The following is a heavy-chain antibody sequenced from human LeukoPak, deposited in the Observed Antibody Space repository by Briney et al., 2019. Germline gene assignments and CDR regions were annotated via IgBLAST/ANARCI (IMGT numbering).Heavy chain of an antibody. CDR2: IYHSGST. CDR3: ARGYDFWSGYFNYYYYGMDV. D-gene: IGHD3-3*01. J-gene: IGHJ6*02. CDR1: GGSISSSNW. Sequence: SETLSLTCAVSGGSISSSNWWSWVRQPPGKGLEWIGEIYHSGSTNYNPSLKSRVTISVDKSKNQFSLKLSSVTAADTAVYYCARGYDFWSGYFNYYYYGMDVWGQGTTVTVSS. V-gene: IGHV4-4*02.